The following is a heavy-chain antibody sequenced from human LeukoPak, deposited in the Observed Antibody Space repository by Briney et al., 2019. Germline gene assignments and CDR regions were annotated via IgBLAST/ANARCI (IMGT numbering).Heavy chain of an antibody. CDR3: ARVAKERVGGVYYFDY. CDR1: GFTFSDYD. CDR2: IGTAGDT. D-gene: IGHD1-1*01. J-gene: IGHJ4*02. Sequence: GGSLRLSCAASGFTFSDYDMHWVGQATGKGLEWVSAIGTAGDTYYTGSVKGRFTISRDNAKNSLYLQMNSLRAGDTAVYYCARVAKERVGGVYYFDYWGQGTLVTVSS. V-gene: IGHV3-13*01.